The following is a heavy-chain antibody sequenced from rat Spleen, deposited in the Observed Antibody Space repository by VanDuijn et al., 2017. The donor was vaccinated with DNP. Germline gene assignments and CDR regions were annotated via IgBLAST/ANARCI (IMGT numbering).Heavy chain of an antibody. J-gene: IGHJ3*01. CDR3: ATLAYYNNLSWFAY. CDR2: ITSGGGGT. CDR1: GFTFNNYW. D-gene: IGHD1-10*01. Sequence: EVQLVESGGDLVQPGRSLKLSCVASGFTFNNYWMTWIRQIPEKGLEWVASITSGGGGTYYPDSVKGRFTISRDDAKNTLYLQMNSLRSEDTATYYCATLAYYNNLSWFAYWGQGTLVTVSS. V-gene: IGHV5-31*01.